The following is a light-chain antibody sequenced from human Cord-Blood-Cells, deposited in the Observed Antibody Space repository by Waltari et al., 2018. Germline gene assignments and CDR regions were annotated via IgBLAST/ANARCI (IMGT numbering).Light chain of an antibody. CDR2: DAS. CDR1: HSVSSSY. V-gene: IGKV3D-20*01. Sequence: EIVLPPSPATLSLTPWERATLSCGASHSVSSSYLAWYQQKPGRAPRLLIYDASSMATGIPDRFSGSGSGTDFTLTISRLEPEDFAVYYCQQYGSSPSTFGQGTKVEIK. CDR3: QQYGSSPST. J-gene: IGKJ1*01.